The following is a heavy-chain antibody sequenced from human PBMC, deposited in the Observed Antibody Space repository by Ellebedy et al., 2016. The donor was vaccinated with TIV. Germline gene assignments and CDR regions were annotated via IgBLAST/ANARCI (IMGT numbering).Heavy chain of an antibody. V-gene: IGHV4-4*02. CDR3: SRRGSISDF. CDR2: IFYSGAT. D-gene: IGHD5-12*01. J-gene: IGHJ4*02. CDR1: GDSITTRNW. Sequence: SETLSLTCAVSGDSITTRNWWTWVRQPPGKGLEWIGEIFYSGATTYNPSLQNRVTMSVDKSKNQFSLNLRSVTAADTATYYCSRRGSISDFWGQGILVTVSS.